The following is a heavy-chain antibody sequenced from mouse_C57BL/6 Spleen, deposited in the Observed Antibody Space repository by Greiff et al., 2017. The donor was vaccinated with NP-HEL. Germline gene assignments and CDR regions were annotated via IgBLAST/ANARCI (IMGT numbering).Heavy chain of an antibody. V-gene: IGHV2-2*01. CDR3: ARPTSGY. J-gene: IGHJ3*01. CDR1: GFSLTSYG. Sequence: QVQLKQSGPGLVQPSQSLSITCTVSGFSLTSYGVHWVRQSPGKGLEWLGVIWSGGSTDYNAAFISRLSISKDNSKSQVFFKMNSLQADDTAIYYCARPTSGYWGQGTLVTVSA. CDR2: IWSGGST. D-gene: IGHD3-1*01.